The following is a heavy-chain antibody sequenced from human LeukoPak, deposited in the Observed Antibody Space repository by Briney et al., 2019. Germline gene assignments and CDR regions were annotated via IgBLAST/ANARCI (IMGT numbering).Heavy chain of an antibody. CDR2: ISDSGGST. V-gene: IGHV3-23*01. CDR3: ARGRKYSYNSCGGFDP. J-gene: IGHJ5*02. CDR1: GFTFSSYA. D-gene: IGHD3-16*02. Sequence: GGSLRLSCAASGFTFSSYAMNWVRQAPGKGLEWVSAISDSGGSTYYTDSVKGRFTISRDNSKNTLFLQMNSLRAEDTAVYYCARGRKYSYNSCGGFDPWGQGTLVTVSS.